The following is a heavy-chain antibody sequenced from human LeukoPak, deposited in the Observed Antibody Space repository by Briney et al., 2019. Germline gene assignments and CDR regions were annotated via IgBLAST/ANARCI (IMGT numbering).Heavy chain of an antibody. CDR1: GFTVSSNY. J-gene: IGHJ6*03. CDR2: IYSGGST. V-gene: IGHV3-53*01. D-gene: IGHD3-10*01. CDR3: ARAVRGVSYYYYMDV. Sequence: GGSLRLSCAASGFTVSSNYMSWVRQAPGKGLEWVSVIYSGGSTYYADSVKGRFTISRDNSKNTLYLQMNSLRAEDTAVYYCARAVRGVSYYYYMDVWGKGTTVTISS.